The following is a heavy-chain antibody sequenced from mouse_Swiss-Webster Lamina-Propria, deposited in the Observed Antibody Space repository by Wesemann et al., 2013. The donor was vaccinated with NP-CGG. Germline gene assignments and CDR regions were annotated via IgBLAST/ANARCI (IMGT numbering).Heavy chain of an antibody. J-gene: IGHJ2*01. Sequence: LEWVATISSGGSYTYYPDSVKGRFTISRDNAKNTLYLQMSSLKSEDTAMYYCARNWDHYWGQGTTLTVSS. V-gene: IGHV5-6*01. CDR3: ARNWDHY. D-gene: IGHD4-1*01. CDR2: ISSGGSYT.